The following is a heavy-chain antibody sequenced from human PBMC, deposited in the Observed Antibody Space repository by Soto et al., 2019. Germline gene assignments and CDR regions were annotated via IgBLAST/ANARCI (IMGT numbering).Heavy chain of an antibody. CDR3: ARERGGIDY. CDR2: MNPNSGNT. V-gene: IGHV1-8*01. CDR1: GYTFPRYD. Sequence: QVQLEQSGAEVKKPGASVKVSCKASGYTFPRYDINWVRQATGQGLEWMGWMNPNSGNTVYAQKFQGRVTMTWNTSISTAYMELSSLRSEYTAVYYCARERGGIDYWGQGTRVTVSS. J-gene: IGHJ4*02. D-gene: IGHD3-10*01.